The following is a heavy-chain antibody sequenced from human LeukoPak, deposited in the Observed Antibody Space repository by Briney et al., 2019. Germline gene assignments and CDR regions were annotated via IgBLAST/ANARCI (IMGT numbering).Heavy chain of an antibody. J-gene: IGHJ5*02. Sequence: SETLSLTCAVSGYSISSGYYWGWIRQPPGKGLEWIGSIYHSGSTYYNPSLKSRVTISVDTSKNQFSLKLSSVTAADTAVYYCARETNDYVWGSYRQNWFDPWGQGTLVTVSS. CDR3: ARETNDYVWGSYRQNWFDP. CDR1: GYSISSGYY. CDR2: IYHSGST. D-gene: IGHD3-16*02. V-gene: IGHV4-38-2*02.